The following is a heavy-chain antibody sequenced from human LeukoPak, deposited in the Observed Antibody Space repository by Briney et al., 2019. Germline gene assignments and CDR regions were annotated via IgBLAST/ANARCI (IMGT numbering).Heavy chain of an antibody. CDR3: ARAPHYYDSSGFDY. J-gene: IGHJ4*02. V-gene: IGHV3-74*01. CDR1: GFSFSSYC. CDR2: INSDGSST. D-gene: IGHD3-22*01. Sequence: GGSLRLSCAASGFSFSSYCMHWVRHAPGKGLVWVSSINSDGSSTSYADSVKGRFTISRDNAKNTLYLQMNSLRAEDTAVYYCARAPHYYDSSGFDYWGQGTLVTVSS.